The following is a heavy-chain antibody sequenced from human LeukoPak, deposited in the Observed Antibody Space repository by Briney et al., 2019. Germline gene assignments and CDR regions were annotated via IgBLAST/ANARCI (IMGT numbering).Heavy chain of an antibody. CDR2: IWYDGSNK. D-gene: IGHD5-12*01. CDR1: GFTFSSYG. Sequence: GGSLRLSCAASGFTFSSYGMHWVRQAPGKGLEWVAVIWYDGSNKYYADSVKGRFTISRDNSKNTLYLQMNSLRAEDTAVYYCARGLGGYDYPGIGPQDYWGQGTLVTVSS. J-gene: IGHJ4*02. V-gene: IGHV3-33*01. CDR3: ARGLGGYDYPGIGPQDY.